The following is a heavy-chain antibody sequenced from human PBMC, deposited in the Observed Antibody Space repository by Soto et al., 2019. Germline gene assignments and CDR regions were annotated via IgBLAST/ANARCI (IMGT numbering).Heavy chain of an antibody. D-gene: IGHD2-21*02. V-gene: IGHV4-59*01. J-gene: IGHJ6*02. CDR2: MYNTGST. CDR1: GDSISPSY. Sequence: PSETLSLTCAVSGDSISPSYWTWIRQSPGKGLECIGYMYNTGSTVYNPSFKSRVTISVDTSKNQFSLKLNSVTAADTAVYYCARDLWGYCGTDCYPLDVWGQGTTVTVSS. CDR3: ARDLWGYCGTDCYPLDV.